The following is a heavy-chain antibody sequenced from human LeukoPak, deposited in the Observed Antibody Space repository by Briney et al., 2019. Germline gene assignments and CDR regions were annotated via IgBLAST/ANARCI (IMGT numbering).Heavy chain of an antibody. Sequence: GAALQISCKGAGYSFTSYWIGWGRQMPGKGREGMGIIYPGDSDTRYSPSFQGQVTISADKSISTAYLQWSSLKASDTAMYYCARLGYSYGYILDYWGQGTLVTVSS. D-gene: IGHD5-18*01. V-gene: IGHV5-51*01. J-gene: IGHJ4*02. CDR2: IYPGDSDT. CDR1: GYSFTSYW. CDR3: ARLGYSYGYILDY.